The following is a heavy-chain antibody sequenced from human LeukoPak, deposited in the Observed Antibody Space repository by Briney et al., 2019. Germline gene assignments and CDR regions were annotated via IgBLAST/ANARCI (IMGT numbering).Heavy chain of an antibody. CDR3: ANYDSSGYYYPNAFDI. CDR1: GGSINSSSYY. D-gene: IGHD3-22*01. CDR2: IYYSGST. V-gene: IGHV4-39*01. Sequence: SETLSLTCTVSGGSINSSSYYWGWIRQPPGKGLEWIGSIYYSGSTYYNPSPKSRVTISVDTSKNQFSLKLSSVTAADTAVYYCANYDSSGYYYPNAFDIWGRGTMVTVSS. J-gene: IGHJ3*02.